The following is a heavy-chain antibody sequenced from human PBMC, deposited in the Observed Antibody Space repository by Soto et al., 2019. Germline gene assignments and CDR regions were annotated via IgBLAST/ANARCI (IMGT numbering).Heavy chain of an antibody. Sequence: PGGSLRLSCAASGFTFSSYGMHWVRQAPGRGLEWVAVIRDDGSDKYYADSVKGRFTISRDNSKNTLYLQMNSLRAEDTAVYYCASQSSEWLLFASWGQGTLVTVSS. CDR1: GFTFSSYG. D-gene: IGHD5-12*01. V-gene: IGHV3-33*01. CDR3: ASQSSEWLLFAS. J-gene: IGHJ4*02. CDR2: IRDDGSDK.